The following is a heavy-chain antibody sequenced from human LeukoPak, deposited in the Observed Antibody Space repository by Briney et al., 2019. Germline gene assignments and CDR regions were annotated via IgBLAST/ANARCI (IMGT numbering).Heavy chain of an antibody. Sequence: PSETLSLTCTASGGSISSYYWSWIRQPAGKGLEWIGYIFHGGSTNYNPSLKSRLTILLDTPKNQFSLRVSSVTAADTAVYYCASGMGYFFDYWGQGTLVTVSS. V-gene: IGHV4-59*01. CDR1: GGSISSYY. CDR2: IFHGGST. J-gene: IGHJ4*02. D-gene: IGHD6-13*01. CDR3: ASGMGYFFDY.